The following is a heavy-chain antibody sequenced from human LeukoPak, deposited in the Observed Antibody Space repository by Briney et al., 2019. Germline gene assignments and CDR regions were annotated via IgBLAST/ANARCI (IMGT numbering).Heavy chain of an antibody. CDR2: IKQDGSEQ. J-gene: IGHJ4*02. V-gene: IGHV3-7*04. CDR1: GFIFRTYW. Sequence: GGSLRLSCVASGFIFRTYWMSWVRQAPGKGLEWVANIKQDGSEQYYLESVKGRFTISRDNAKNSLYLQMNSLRAEDTAVYYCARPRTTDYYFDYWGQGTLVTVSS. CDR3: ARPRTTDYYFDY. D-gene: IGHD4/OR15-4a*01.